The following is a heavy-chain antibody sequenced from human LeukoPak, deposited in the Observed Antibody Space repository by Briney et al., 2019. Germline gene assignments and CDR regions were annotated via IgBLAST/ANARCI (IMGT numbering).Heavy chain of an antibody. V-gene: IGHV3-23*01. D-gene: IGHD2-15*01. CDR2: ISGSRGVT. J-gene: IGHJ4*02. CDR3: ARAFPRKAGHSSGVSCHGDY. Sequence: GGSLRLSCAASGFTFSTYAMTWVRQAPGKGLEWVSAISGSRGVTFYADSVKGRFTISRDNSKNTLYLQMNRLRGDDTAVYYCARAFPRKAGHSSGVSCHGDYWGQGTLVTVSS. CDR1: GFTFSTYA.